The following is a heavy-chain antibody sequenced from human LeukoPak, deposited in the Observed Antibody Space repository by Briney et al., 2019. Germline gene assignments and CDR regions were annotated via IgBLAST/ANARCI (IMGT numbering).Heavy chain of an antibody. Sequence: SQTLSLTCAISGDSASSNNAAWHWIRQSPSRGLEWLGRTYYRSKWYYDYAVSVKSRVTINPDTSKNHFSLQLNSVAPEDTAVYFCAREDRLSFDIWGQGTMVTVSS. D-gene: IGHD5-12*01. J-gene: IGHJ3*02. V-gene: IGHV6-1*01. CDR2: TYYRSKWYY. CDR3: AREDRLSFDI. CDR1: GDSASSNNAA.